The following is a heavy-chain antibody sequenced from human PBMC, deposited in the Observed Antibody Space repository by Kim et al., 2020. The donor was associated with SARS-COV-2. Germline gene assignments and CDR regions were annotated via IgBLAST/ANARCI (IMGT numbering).Heavy chain of an antibody. J-gene: IGHJ6*02. D-gene: IGHD6-13*01. Sequence: SETLSLTCTVSGGSISSSSYYWGWIRQPPGKGLEWIGSIYYSGSTYYNPSLKSRVTISVDTSKNQFSLKLSSVTAADTAVYYCARHAAAGTVLNYYYYGMDVWGQGTTVTVSS. V-gene: IGHV4-39*01. CDR3: ARHAAAGTVLNYYYYGMDV. CDR1: GGSISSSSYY. CDR2: IYYSGST.